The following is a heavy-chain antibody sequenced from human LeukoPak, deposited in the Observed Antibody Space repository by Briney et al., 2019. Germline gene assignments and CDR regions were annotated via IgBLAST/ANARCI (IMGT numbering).Heavy chain of an antibody. CDR3: ARGYLIDY. Sequence: GGSLRLSRAASGFTVHRNYMSWVRQAPGKGLEWVSVVYSGDRTYYADSVKGRFTIARDHSTNTLCLLMNSRRAEDTAVYYCARGYLIDYWGQGTRVTVSS. D-gene: IGHD1-26*01. CDR1: GFTVHRNY. J-gene: IGHJ4*02. V-gene: IGHV3-66*01. CDR2: VYSGDRT.